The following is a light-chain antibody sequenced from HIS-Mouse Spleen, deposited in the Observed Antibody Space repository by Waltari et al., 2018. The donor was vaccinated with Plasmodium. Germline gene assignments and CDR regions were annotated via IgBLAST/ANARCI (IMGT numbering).Light chain of an antibody. CDR2: GAS. V-gene: IGKV3-20*01. J-gene: IGKJ2*01. CDR1: QRVSSSY. Sequence: EIVLTQSPGTLSLSPGARATLSCRARQRVSSSYLAWYQQKPGQAPRLLIYGASSRAPGIPDRFSGSGSGTDFTLTISRLEPEDFAVYYCQQYGSSPYTFGQGTKLEIK. CDR3: QQYGSSPYT.